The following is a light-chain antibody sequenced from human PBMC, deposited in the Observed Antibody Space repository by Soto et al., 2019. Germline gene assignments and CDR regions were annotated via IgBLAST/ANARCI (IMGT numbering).Light chain of an antibody. CDR1: QSVSSTY. Sequence: EIVLTQSPGTLSLSPGERATLSCRASQSVSSTYLAWYQQKPGQPPRLLIYAASSRATGIPDRFSGSGSGTDFTLTISRLETEDFAVYYCQQYGSSPWTFGQGTKVEIK. CDR2: AAS. J-gene: IGKJ1*01. V-gene: IGKV3-20*01. CDR3: QQYGSSPWT.